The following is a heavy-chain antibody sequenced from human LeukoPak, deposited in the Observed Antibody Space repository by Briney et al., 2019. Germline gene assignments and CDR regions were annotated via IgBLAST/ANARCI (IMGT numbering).Heavy chain of an antibody. V-gene: IGHV1-69*13. CDR1: GYTFTSYY. D-gene: IGHD2-21*02. CDR3: AQSPPLAYCGGDCYSSLDY. CDR2: IIPTFGTA. Sequence: SVKVSCKASGYTFTSYYMHWVRQAPGQGLEWMGGIIPTFGTANYAQKFQGRVTITADESTSTAYMELSSLRSEDTAVYYCAQSPPLAYCGGDCYSSLDYWGQGTLVTVSS. J-gene: IGHJ4*02.